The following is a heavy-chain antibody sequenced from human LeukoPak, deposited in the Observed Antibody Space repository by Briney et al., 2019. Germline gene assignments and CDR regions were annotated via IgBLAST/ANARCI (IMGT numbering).Heavy chain of an antibody. V-gene: IGHV3-48*02. CDR3: ARGRRYDSRDFDC. CDR1: GFTFSSYS. D-gene: IGHD3-22*01. J-gene: IGHJ4*02. Sequence: GGSLRLSCAASGFTFSSYSMNWVRQAPGKGPEWVSYISISSSPIYYADSVKGRFTISRDNAENSLYLQMNSLRDEDTAVYYCARGRRYDSRDFDCWGQGTLVTVSS. CDR2: ISISSSPI.